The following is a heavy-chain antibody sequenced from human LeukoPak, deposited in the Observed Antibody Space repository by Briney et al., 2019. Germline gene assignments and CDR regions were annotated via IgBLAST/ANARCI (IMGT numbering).Heavy chain of an antibody. D-gene: IGHD6-13*01. CDR3: ARDSSSWYASKNFDY. Sequence: PSETLSLTCTVSGGSISSYYWSWILQPPGKGLEWIGYIYYSGSTNYNPSLKSRVTISVDTSKNQFSLKLSSVTAADTAVYYCARDSSSWYASKNFDYWGQGTLVTVSS. CDR2: IYYSGST. V-gene: IGHV4-59*12. CDR1: GGSISSYY. J-gene: IGHJ4*02.